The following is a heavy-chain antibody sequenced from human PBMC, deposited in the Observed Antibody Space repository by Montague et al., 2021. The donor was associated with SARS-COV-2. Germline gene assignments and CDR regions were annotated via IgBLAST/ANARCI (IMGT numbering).Heavy chain of an antibody. Sequence: SETLSLTCTVSGDSITGYYWSWLRRSPGKGLEWIAYIYDGGAVNYNPSLGSRVTTSTDTSKNQLSLKVNSVTAADTAVYYCVRDHPYGGPRGAYDIWGQGTVVTVSS. D-gene: IGHD4-23*01. CDR2: IYDGGAV. V-gene: IGHV4-59*01. J-gene: IGHJ3*02. CDR1: GDSITGYY. CDR3: VRDHPYGGPRGAYDI.